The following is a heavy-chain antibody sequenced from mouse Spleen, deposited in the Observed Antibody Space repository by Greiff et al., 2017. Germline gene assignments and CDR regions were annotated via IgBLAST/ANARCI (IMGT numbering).Heavy chain of an antibody. V-gene: IGHV5-6*01. D-gene: IGHD1-1*01. CDR2: ISSGGSYT. CDR1: GFTFSSYG. J-gene: IGHJ4*01. Sequence: EVKVVESGGDLVKPGGSLKLSCAASGFTFSSYGMSWVRQTPDKRLEWVATISSGGSYTYYPDSVKGRFTISRDNAKNTLYLQMSSLKSEDTAMYYCAREGVYGNYAMDYWGQGTSVTVSS. CDR3: AREGVYGNYAMDY.